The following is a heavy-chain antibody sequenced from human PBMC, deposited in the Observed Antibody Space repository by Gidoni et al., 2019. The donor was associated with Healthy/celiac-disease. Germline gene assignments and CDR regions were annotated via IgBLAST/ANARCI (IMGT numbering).Heavy chain of an antibody. CDR2: IYHSGST. CDR3: ARAMKVVVVAATRDYYYYMDV. J-gene: IGHJ6*03. D-gene: IGHD2-15*01. Sequence: QLQLQESGSGLVKLSQTLSLTCAVSGGSISSGGYSWSWIRQPPGKGLEWIGYIYHSGSTYYNPSLKSRVTISVDRSKNQFSLKLSSVTAADTAVYYCARAMKVVVVAATRDYYYYMDVWGKGTTVTVSS. V-gene: IGHV4-30-2*01. CDR1: GGSISSGGYS.